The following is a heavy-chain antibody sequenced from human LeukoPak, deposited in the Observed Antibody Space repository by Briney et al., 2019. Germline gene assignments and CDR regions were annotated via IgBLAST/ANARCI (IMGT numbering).Heavy chain of an antibody. CDR2: ISSSSSYI. CDR3: SSIPTPYYYYYYMDV. Sequence: GGSLRLSCAASGFTFSSYSMNWVRQAPGKGLEWVSSISSSSSYIYYADSVKGRFTISRDNAKNSLYLQMNNLRAEDTAVYYCSSIPTPYYYYYYMDVWGKGTTVTVSS. D-gene: IGHD2-2*01. V-gene: IGHV3-21*01. J-gene: IGHJ6*03. CDR1: GFTFSSYS.